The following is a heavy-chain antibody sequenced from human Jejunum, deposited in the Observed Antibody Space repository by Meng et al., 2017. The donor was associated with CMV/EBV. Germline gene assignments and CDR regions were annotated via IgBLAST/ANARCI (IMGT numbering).Heavy chain of an antibody. CDR2: IHHRGSS. CDR1: GDSITNHNW. J-gene: IGHJ1*01. CDR3: LRGSGGSV. V-gene: IGHV4-4*02. Sequence: QVRVRGAGLALVMPSGTRSPAIAVCGDSITNHNWWAWVRQPPGKGLEWIGEIHHRGSSAYNPSLKSRVSMSIDKSKNQFSLKLTSVTAADTAVYHCLRGSGGSVWGQGTLVTVSS. D-gene: IGHD3-10*01.